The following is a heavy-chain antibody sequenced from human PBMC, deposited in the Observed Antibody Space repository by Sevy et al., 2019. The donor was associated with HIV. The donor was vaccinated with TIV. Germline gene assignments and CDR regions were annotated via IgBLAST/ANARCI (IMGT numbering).Heavy chain of an antibody. J-gene: IGHJ4*02. CDR2: IKQDGSKK. V-gene: IGHV3-7*01. D-gene: IGHD1-26*01. Sequence: GGSLRLSCAASGFTFSSYWMSWVRQAPGKGLEWVANIKQDGSKKYNVDSVKGRFTISRDNAKNSLYLQMNSLRAEDTAVYYCARERGATNLWNFDYWGQGTLVTVSS. CDR3: ARERGATNLWNFDY. CDR1: GFTFSSYW.